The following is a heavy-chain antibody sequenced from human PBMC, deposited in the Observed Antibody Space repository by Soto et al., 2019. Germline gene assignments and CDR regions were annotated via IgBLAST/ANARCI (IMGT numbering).Heavy chain of an antibody. J-gene: IGHJ5*02. D-gene: IGHD3-10*01. CDR3: ARALYYYGSGSPTRAFDP. CDR1: GGSFSGYY. V-gene: IGHV4-34*01. CDR2: INHSGST. Sequence: PSETLSLTCAVYGGSFSGYYWSWIRQPPGKGLEWIGEINHSGSTNYNPSLKSRVTISVDTSKNQFSLKLSSVAAADTAVYYCARALYYYGSGSPTRAFDPWGQGTLVTVSS.